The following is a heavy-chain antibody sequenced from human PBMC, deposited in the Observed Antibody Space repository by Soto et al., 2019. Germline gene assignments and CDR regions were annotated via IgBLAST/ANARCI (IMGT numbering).Heavy chain of an antibody. D-gene: IGHD2-2*01. J-gene: IGHJ4*02. Sequence: EVQLLESEGGLVQPGGSLRLSCAASGFTFSSYAMSWVRQAPGKGLEWVSAISGSGGSTYYADSVKGRFTISRDNSKNTLYLQMNSLRAEDTAVYYCAKVVVVVPAATLWTFDYWGQGTLVTVSS. CDR3: AKVVVVVPAATLWTFDY. CDR2: ISGSGGST. V-gene: IGHV3-23*01. CDR1: GFTFSSYA.